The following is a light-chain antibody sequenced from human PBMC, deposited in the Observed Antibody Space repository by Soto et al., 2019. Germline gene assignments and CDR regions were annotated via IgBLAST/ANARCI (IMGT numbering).Light chain of an antibody. V-gene: IGKV2-24*01. Sequence: DIVMTQTPLSSPVTLGQPASISCRSSQSLVHSDGNTYLNWLQQRPGQPPRLLIYKISTRFSVVPDRFSGSVAGTDFTMKISRVEAEDVGVYYCMQASQFPWTFGQGTKVEI. CDR3: MQASQFPWT. CDR2: KIS. J-gene: IGKJ1*01. CDR1: QSLVHSDGNTY.